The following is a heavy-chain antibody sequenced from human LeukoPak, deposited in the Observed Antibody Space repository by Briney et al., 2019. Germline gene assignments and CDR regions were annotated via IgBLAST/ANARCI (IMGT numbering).Heavy chain of an antibody. D-gene: IGHD6-13*01. Sequence: GESLKISCKGSGYSFTSYWIGWVRQMPGKGLEWMGIIYPGDSDTRYSPSFQGQVTIAADKSISTAYLQWSSLKASDTAMYYCASGIAAAANFSDRAYYYYGMDVWGQGTTVTVSS. CDR3: ASGIAAAANFSDRAYYYYGMDV. CDR2: IYPGDSDT. V-gene: IGHV5-51*01. CDR1: GYSFTSYW. J-gene: IGHJ6*02.